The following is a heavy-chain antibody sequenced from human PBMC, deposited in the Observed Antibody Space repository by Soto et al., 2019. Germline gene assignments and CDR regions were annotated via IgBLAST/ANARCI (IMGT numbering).Heavy chain of an antibody. CDR2: INPDNGDT. D-gene: IGHD3-22*01. CDR1: GYRFIGYY. J-gene: IGHJ1*01. V-gene: IGHV1-2*04. CDR3: ARAFYYSDSSGYFPGYLQH. Sequence: ASVKVSCKASGYRFIGYYIHWVRQAPGQGLEWMGWINPDNGDTKYAQKFQGWVTVTRDTSISTAYMELSRLKSDDTAVYYCARAFYYSDSSGYFPGYLQHWGQGTPVTVSS.